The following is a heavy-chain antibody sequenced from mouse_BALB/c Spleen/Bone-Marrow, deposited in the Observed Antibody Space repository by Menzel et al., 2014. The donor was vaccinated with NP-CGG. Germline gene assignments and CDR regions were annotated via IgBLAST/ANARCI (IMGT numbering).Heavy chain of an antibody. V-gene: IGHV4-1*02. J-gene: IGHJ2*01. D-gene: IGHD1-2*01. CDR2: INPESSTI. CDR3: ARLTYYGLTDY. CDR1: GFDFSRYW. Sequence: EVKLMESGGGLVQPGGSLKPSCTASGFDFSRYWMSWVRQAPGKGLRWIGEINPESSTINYSPSLKDKFIISRDNAKNTLYLQMSKVRSEDTALYYCARLTYYGLTDYWGQGTTLTVSS.